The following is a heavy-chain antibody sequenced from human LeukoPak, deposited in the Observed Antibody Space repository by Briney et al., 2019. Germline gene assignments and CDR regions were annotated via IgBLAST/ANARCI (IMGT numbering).Heavy chain of an antibody. CDR1: GFTFSSYS. V-gene: IGHV3-23*01. Sequence: GGSLRLSCAASGFTFSSYSINWVRQAPGKGLEWVSDISGSGSNTYYADSVKGRFTISRDNSKNTLYLQMNSLRVEDTAVYYCAKKYSTGLDPWGQGTLVTVSS. CDR3: AKKYSTGLDP. J-gene: IGHJ5*02. CDR2: ISGSGSNT. D-gene: IGHD1-26*01.